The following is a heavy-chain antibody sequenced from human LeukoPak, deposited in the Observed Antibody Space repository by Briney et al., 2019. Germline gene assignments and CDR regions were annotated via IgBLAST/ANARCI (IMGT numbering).Heavy chain of an antibody. Sequence: GASVKVSCKASGYTFTGYYMHWVRQAPGQGLEWMGWINPNSGGTNYAQKFQGRVTMTRDTSISTAYMELSRLRSDDTAVYYCARGYIVVVPAPENWFDPWGQGTLVTVSS. D-gene: IGHD2-2*01. V-gene: IGHV1-2*02. CDR1: GYTFTGYY. CDR3: ARGYIVVVPAPENWFDP. J-gene: IGHJ5*02. CDR2: INPNSGGT.